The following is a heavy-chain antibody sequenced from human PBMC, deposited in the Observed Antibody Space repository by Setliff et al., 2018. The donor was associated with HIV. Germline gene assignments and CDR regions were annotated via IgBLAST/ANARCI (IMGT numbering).Heavy chain of an antibody. Sequence: ASVKVSCKAAGYTFTSYARSWVRQAPGQGLEWMGWINTNTGNPTYAQGFTGRFVFSLDTSVSTAYLQIRSLKAEDTAVYYCAIGPPRQVDYWGQGTLVTVSS. CDR2: INTNTGNP. CDR3: AIGPPRQVDY. J-gene: IGHJ4*02. CDR1: GYTFTSYA. V-gene: IGHV7-4-1*01.